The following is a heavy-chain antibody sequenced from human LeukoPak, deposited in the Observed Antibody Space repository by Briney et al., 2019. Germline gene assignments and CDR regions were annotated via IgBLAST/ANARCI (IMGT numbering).Heavy chain of an antibody. V-gene: IGHV4-39*07. CDR3: ARDVLELYYYYYYMDV. Sequence: PSETLSLTCTVSGGSITNTNYYWAWIRQPPGEGLEWIGRIYTSGSTNYNPSLKSRVTMSVDTSKNQFSLKLSSVTAADTAVYYCARDVLELYYYYYYMDVWGKGTTVTVSS. CDR2: IYTSGST. J-gene: IGHJ6*03. CDR1: GGSITNTNYY. D-gene: IGHD3-3*01.